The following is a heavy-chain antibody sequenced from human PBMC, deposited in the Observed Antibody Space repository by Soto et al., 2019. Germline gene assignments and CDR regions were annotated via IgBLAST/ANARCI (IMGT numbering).Heavy chain of an antibody. CDR1: GFTFSSYV. Sequence: QVQLVESGGGVVQPGRSLRLSCAASGFTFSSYVMHWVRQAPGKGLEWVAVISYDGSNKYYADSMKGRFTISRDNSKNPLYLQMNSLRVEDTAVYYCARGPRKEDFDYWGQGTLVTVSS. J-gene: IGHJ4*02. V-gene: IGHV3-30*03. CDR2: ISYDGSNK. CDR3: ARGPRKEDFDY.